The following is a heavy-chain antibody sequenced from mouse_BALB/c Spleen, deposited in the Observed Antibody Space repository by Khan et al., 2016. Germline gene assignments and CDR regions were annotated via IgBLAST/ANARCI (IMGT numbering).Heavy chain of an antibody. J-gene: IGHJ3*01. CDR3: ARDNRYAWFAY. V-gene: IGHV1S135*01. CDR2: IDPFNGGT. D-gene: IGHD2-14*01. CDR1: GYSFTSYY. Sequence: VQLQQSGPELMKPGASVKISCKASGYSFTSYYMYWVKQSHGKSLEWIGYIDPFNGGTSYNQKFKGKATLTVDKSSSTADMHLSSLTSEDSAVXYCARDNRYAWFAYWGQGTLVTVSA.